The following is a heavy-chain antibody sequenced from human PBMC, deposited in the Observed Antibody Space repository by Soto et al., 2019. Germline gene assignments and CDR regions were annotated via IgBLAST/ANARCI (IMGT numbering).Heavy chain of an antibody. J-gene: IGHJ1*01. CDR1: GGCISSSV. V-gene: IGHV4-59*08. CDR2: IYYSGST. D-gene: IGHD2-15*01. CDR3: ARQSCSGGSCYSGYFQH. Sequence: SECMAIGCAVSGGCISSSVGGWIRQPPGKGLEWIGYIYYSGSTNYNPSLKSRVTISVDTSKNQFSLKLSSVTAADTAVYYCARQSCSGGSCYSGYFQHWGQGTLVTVSS.